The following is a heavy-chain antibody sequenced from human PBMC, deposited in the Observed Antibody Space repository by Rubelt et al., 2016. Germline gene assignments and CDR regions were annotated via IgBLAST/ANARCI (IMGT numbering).Heavy chain of an antibody. V-gene: IGHV4-30-4*08. D-gene: IGHD4-17*01. CDR2: IYYSGST. CDR1: GGSLNSVPYY. Sequence: QVQLQESGPGLVKPSQTLSLTCTVAGGSLNSVPYYWGWVRQHPGQGLELIGHIYYSGSTYYNPSLKSRVTISVDTSKNQFSLKLSSVTAADTAVYYCARHDYGDYMSWFDPWGQGTLVTVSS. J-gene: IGHJ5*02. CDR3: ARHDYGDYMSWFDP.